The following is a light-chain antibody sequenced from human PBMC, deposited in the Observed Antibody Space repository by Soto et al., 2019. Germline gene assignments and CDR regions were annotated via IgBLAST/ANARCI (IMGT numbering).Light chain of an antibody. CDR1: QSLLHSDGYNY. V-gene: IGKV2-28*01. CDR2: LGS. CDR3: MQALQTPLT. J-gene: IGKJ4*01. Sequence: DIVMTQSPLSLPVTPGEPASISCRSSQSLLHSDGYNYLDWFLQRPGQSPQLLIYLGSSRASGVPDRFSGSGSGTVFTLKISRVEAEDVGVYYCMQALQTPLTFGGGTKVDIK.